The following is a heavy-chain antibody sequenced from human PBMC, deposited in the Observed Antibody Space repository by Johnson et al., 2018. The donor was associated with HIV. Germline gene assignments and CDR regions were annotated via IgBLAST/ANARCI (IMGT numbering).Heavy chain of an antibody. Sequence: VQLVESGGGVVQPGRSLRLSCAVSGFSVSSNCMTWVRQAPGKGLEWVSVIYSGGSTYYADSVKGRFTISRDNAMKSLYLQINSLRAEDTAVYYCARNRPVSYGYRGAFDFWGQGTMVTVSS. J-gene: IGHJ3*01. V-gene: IGHV3-66*01. CDR2: IYSGGST. CDR1: GFSVSSNC. CDR3: ARNRPVSYGYRGAFDF. D-gene: IGHD5-18*01.